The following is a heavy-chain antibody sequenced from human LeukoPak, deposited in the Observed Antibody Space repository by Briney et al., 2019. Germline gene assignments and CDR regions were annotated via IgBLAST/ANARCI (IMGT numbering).Heavy chain of an antibody. CDR2: IYWDDDK. CDR3: ARTYDSSGYYSFFFDY. J-gene: IGHJ4*02. Sequence: SGPTLVNPTQTLTLTCTFSGFSLSTSGVGVGWIRQSPGKAPEWLALIYWDDDKRYSPSLKSRLTITKDTSKNQVVLTMTNMDPVDTATYHCARTYDSSGYYSFFFDYWGQGTLVTVSS. V-gene: IGHV2-5*02. D-gene: IGHD3-22*01. CDR1: GFSLSTSGVG.